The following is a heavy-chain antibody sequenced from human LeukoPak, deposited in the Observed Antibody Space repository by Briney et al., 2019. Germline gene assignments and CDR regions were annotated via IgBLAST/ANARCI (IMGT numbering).Heavy chain of an antibody. Sequence: GRSLRLSCAASGFSFSSYGMHWGGQAPGRGLEWVALIWYDGRNKYYADSVKGRFTISRDNSKNTLSLQLNSLTDEDTAVYYCARDGGSSGYHDALDIWGQGTMVTVSA. V-gene: IGHV3-33*01. CDR2: IWYDGRNK. D-gene: IGHD3-22*01. CDR1: GFSFSSYG. J-gene: IGHJ3*02. CDR3: ARDGGSSGYHDALDI.